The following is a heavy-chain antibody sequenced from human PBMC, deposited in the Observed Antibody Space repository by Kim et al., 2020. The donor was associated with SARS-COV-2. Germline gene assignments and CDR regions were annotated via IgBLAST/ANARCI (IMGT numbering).Heavy chain of an antibody. Sequence: ASVKVSCKASGYTFTGYYMHWVRQAPGQGLEWMGRINPNSGDTNYAQKFQGRVTMTRDTSISTAYMELSRLTSDGKAVYYCARGSRGGQRGSSDYWGQGTLVTVSS. J-gene: IGHJ4*02. CDR3: ARGSRGGQRGSSDY. V-gene: IGHV1-2*06. CDR1: GYTFTGYY. D-gene: IGHD3-10*01. CDR2: INPNSGDT.